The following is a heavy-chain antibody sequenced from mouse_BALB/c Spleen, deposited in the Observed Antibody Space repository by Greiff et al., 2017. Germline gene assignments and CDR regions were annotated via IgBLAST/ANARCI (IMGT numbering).Heavy chain of an antibody. CDR3: ARGDYYYGSSLYFDV. CDR1: GYTFTNYW. V-gene: IGHV1-63*02. CDR2: IYPGGGYT. Sequence: QVQLQQSGAELVRPGTSVKISCKASGYTFTNYWLGWVKQRPGHGLEWIGDIYPGGGYTNYNEKFKGKATLTADTSSSTAYMQLSSLTSEDSAVYFCARGDYYYGSSLYFDVWGAGTTVTVSS. D-gene: IGHD1-1*01. J-gene: IGHJ1*01.